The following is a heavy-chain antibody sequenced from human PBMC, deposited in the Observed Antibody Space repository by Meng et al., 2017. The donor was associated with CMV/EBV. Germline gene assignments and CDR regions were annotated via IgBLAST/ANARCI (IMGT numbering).Heavy chain of an antibody. CDR2: IYHSGST. J-gene: IGHJ5*02. Sequence: SETLSLTCTVSGYSISSGYYWCWIRQPPGKGLEWIGSIYHSGSTYYNPSLKSRVTISVDTSKNQFSLKLSSVTAADTAVYYCARVSSGGVGAAAMWFDPWGQGTLVTVSS. D-gene: IGHD6-13*01. CDR3: ARVSSGGVGAAAMWFDP. V-gene: IGHV4-38-2*02. CDR1: GYSISSGYY.